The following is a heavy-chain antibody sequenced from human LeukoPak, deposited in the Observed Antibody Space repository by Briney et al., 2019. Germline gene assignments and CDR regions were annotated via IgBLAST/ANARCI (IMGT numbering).Heavy chain of an antibody. CDR2: ISYDGSNK. Sequence: PGRSLRLSCAASGFTFSSYAMHWVRQAPGKGLEWVAVISYDGSNKYYADSVKGRFIISRDNSKNTLYLQMNSLRAEDTAVYYCARGSGSYKKGDYFDYWGQGTLVTVSS. V-gene: IGHV3-30-3*01. D-gene: IGHD1-26*01. CDR3: ARGSGSYKKGDYFDY. CDR1: GFTFSSYA. J-gene: IGHJ4*02.